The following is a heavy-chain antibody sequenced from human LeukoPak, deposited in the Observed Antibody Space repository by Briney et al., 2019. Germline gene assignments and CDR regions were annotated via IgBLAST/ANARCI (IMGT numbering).Heavy chain of an antibody. V-gene: IGHV1-18*04. Sequence: ASVKVSCKASGYTFTSYGISWVRQAPGQGLEWMGWISAYNGNTNYAQKLQGRVTMTTDTSTSTAYMELRSLRSDDTAVYYCARGYEQWLPDGAFDPWGQGTLVTVSS. CDR2: ISAYNGNT. CDR1: GYTFTSYG. CDR3: ARGYEQWLPDGAFDP. D-gene: IGHD6-19*01. J-gene: IGHJ5*02.